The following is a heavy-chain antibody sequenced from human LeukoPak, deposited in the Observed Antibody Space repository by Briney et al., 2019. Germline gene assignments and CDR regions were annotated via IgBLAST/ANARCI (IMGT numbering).Heavy chain of an antibody. D-gene: IGHD3-22*01. CDR2: ISYDGSNK. CDR1: GFTFSSCA. Sequence: GRSLRLSCAASGFTFSSCAMHWVRQAPGKGPEWVAVISYDGSNKYYADSVKGRFTISRDNSKNTLYLQMNSLRAEDTAVYYCARGVVITSGLDYWGPGTLVTVSS. CDR3: ARGVVITSGLDY. V-gene: IGHV3-30-3*01. J-gene: IGHJ4*02.